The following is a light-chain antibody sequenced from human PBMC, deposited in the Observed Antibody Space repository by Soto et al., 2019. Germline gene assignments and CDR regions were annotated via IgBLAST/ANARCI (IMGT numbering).Light chain of an antibody. CDR2: GAS. CDR1: QSLSSNY. J-gene: IGKJ3*01. V-gene: IGKV3-20*01. CDR3: QHYGRSAIFT. Sequence: EIVLTQSPGTLSLSPGERATLSCRARQSLSSNYLAWYQQKPGQAPRLLIYGASSRASGIPDRFSGSGSGTDFTRTISSLEPEDFAVYYCQHYGRSAIFTLGPGTTVDIK.